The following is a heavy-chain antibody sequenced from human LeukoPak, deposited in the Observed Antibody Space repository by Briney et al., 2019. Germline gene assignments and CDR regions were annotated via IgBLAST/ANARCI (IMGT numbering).Heavy chain of an antibody. V-gene: IGHV3-23*01. CDR3: AKSFSSSWYANTDY. D-gene: IGHD6-13*01. CDR2: ISASGGST. CDR1: GFTFNSYA. J-gene: IGHJ4*02. Sequence: GGSLRLSCAASGFTFNSYAMTWVRQAPGKGLEWVSGISASGGSTYYADSVKGRFTISRDNSKNTLYLQMNSLRAEDTAIYFCAKSFSSSWYANTDYWGQGALVTVSS.